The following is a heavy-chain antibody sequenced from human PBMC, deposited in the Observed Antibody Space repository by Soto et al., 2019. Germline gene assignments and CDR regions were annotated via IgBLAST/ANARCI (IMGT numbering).Heavy chain of an antibody. CDR1: GGSMSSHY. CDR3: ARADPAASVGY. D-gene: IGHD2-2*01. CDR2: ISYSGST. J-gene: IGHJ4*01. V-gene: IGHV4-59*11. Sequence: LSLTCTVSGGSMSSHYWTWLRQSPGKGLEWIGYISYSGSTYYNPSLKSRVSISADTSKNQFSLRMNSMIAADTAVYYCARADPAASVGYWGNGILVAVSS.